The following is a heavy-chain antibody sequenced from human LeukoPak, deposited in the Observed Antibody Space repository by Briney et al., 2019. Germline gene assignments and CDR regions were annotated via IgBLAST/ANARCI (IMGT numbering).Heavy chain of an antibody. J-gene: IGHJ4*02. Sequence: PSETLSLTCAVYGGSFSGYYWSWIRQPPGKGLEWIGEINHSGSTNYNPSLKGRVTISVDTSKNQFSLKLSSVTAADTAVYYCARGVPAATQSSFDYWGQGTLVTVSS. CDR1: GGSFSGYY. CDR3: ARGVPAATQSSFDY. CDR2: INHSGST. D-gene: IGHD2-2*01. V-gene: IGHV4-34*01.